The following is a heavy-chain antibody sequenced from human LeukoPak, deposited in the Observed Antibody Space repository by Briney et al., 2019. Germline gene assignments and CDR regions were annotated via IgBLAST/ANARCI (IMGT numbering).Heavy chain of an antibody. D-gene: IGHD6-19*01. Sequence: GESLKISCKASGYTFTNYWIGWVRQTPEKGLEWMGILFPGDSDTRYSPSLEGQVTISADKSISTAYLQWSSLKASDTAMYYCARRDSSGWSFDYWGQGTLVTVSS. CDR2: LFPGDSDT. J-gene: IGHJ4*02. CDR3: ARRDSSGWSFDY. V-gene: IGHV5-51*01. CDR1: GYTFTNYW.